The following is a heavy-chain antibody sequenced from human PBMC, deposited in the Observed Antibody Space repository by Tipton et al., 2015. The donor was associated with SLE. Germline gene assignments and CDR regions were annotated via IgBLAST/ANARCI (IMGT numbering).Heavy chain of an antibody. J-gene: IGHJ4*02. CDR3: SRSGDLDF. Sequence: QSGAEVKKPGASVKVSCKASGYTFSSHDINWARQAPGQGLEWMGWMNPDTDQTGYAQKFQGRVTMTRDSSISTAYMELSSLRSDDTAVYYCSRSGDLDFWGQGTQVTVSS. CDR1: GYTFSSHD. V-gene: IGHV1-8*01. CDR2: MNPDTDQT. D-gene: IGHD1-1*01.